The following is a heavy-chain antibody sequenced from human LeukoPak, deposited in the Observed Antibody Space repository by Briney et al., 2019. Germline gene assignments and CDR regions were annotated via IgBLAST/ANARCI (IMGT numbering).Heavy chain of an antibody. CDR3: AREGGSSLTIMVTNWFDP. D-gene: IGHD2-8*01. CDR2: INPNTGGT. Sequence: ASVKVSCKASGYTFTGYYMHWVRQAPGQGLEWMGWINPNTGGTNYAQKFQGRVSMIRDTSINTAYMELSRLTSDDTAVYYCAREGGSSLTIMVTNWFDPWGQGTLVTVSS. V-gene: IGHV1-2*02. CDR1: GYTFTGYY. J-gene: IGHJ5*02.